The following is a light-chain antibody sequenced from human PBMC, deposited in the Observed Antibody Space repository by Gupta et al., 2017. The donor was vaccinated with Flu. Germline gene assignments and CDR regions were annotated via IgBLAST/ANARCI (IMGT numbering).Light chain of an antibody. J-gene: IGLJ1*01. V-gene: IGLV2-14*01. Sequence: QSALTQPASVSGSPGQSITISCTGTSSDVGGSNYVSWYQQHPGKAPKLMIYDVSNRPSGGSSRFSGSTSGNTASLTISVLQAEDETDYYCSSYTSSSTFYFFVTGTKVTVL. CDR1: SSDVGGSNY. CDR2: DVS. CDR3: SSYTSSSTFYF.